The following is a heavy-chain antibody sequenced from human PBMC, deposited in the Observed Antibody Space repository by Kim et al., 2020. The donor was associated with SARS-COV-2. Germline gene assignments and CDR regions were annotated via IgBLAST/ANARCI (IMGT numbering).Heavy chain of an antibody. D-gene: IGHD6-19*01. CDR2: ISYSGST. V-gene: IGHV4-39*01. CDR1: GGSISSDTYF. Sequence: SETLSLTCSVSGGSISSDTYFWGWFRQPPGKGLEWIGSISYSGSTSYNPSLRSRVTISVGTSRNLLSLSLTSVTAADTAVYYCARGHQWPLYGAYWGQGTLVTVSS. J-gene: IGHJ4*02. CDR3: ARGHQWPLYGAY.